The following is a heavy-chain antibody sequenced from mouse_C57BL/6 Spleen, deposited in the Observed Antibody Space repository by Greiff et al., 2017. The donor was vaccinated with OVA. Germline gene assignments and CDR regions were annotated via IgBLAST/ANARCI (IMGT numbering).Heavy chain of an antibody. CDR2: ISSGSSTI. J-gene: IGHJ4*01. V-gene: IGHV5-17*01. Sequence: VMLVESGGGLVKPGGSLKLSCAASGFTFSDYGMHWVRQAPEKGLEWVAYISSGSSTIYYADTVKGRFTISRDNAKHTMFLQMTSLRSEDTAMDYCASNYEAMDYWGQGTSVTVSS. CDR3: ASNYEAMDY. CDR1: GFTFSDYG. D-gene: IGHD2-1*01.